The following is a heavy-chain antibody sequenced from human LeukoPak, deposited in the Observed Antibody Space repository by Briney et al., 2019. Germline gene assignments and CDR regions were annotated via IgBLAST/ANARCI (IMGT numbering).Heavy chain of an antibody. CDR3: ARDWTPGYCSGGSCSPLVEDGYY. D-gene: IGHD2-15*01. V-gene: IGHV3-30-3*01. Sequence: PGRSLRLSCAASGFTFSSYAMHWVRQAPGKGLEWVAVISYDGGNKYYADSVKGRFTISRDNSKNTLYLQMNSLRAEDTAVYYCARDWTPGYCSGGSCSPLVEDGYYWGQGTLVTVSS. CDR1: GFTFSSYA. CDR2: ISYDGGNK. J-gene: IGHJ4*02.